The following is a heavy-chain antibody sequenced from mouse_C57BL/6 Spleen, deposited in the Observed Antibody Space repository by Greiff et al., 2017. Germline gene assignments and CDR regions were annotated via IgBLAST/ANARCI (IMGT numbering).Heavy chain of an antibody. Sequence: QVQLQQPGAELVKPGASVQMSCKASGYTFTSYWITWVKQRPGQGLEWIGDIYPGSGSTNYNEKFKSKATLTVDTSSSTAYLQLSSLTSEDSAVYYCARGGDLGIYDGGYFDYWGQGTTLTVSS. CDR3: ARGGDLGIYDGGYFDY. CDR2: IYPGSGST. D-gene: IGHD2-12*01. J-gene: IGHJ2*01. CDR1: GYTFTSYW. V-gene: IGHV1-55*01.